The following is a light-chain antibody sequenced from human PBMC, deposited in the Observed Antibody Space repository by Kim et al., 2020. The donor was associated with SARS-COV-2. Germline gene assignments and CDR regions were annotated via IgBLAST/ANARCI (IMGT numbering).Light chain of an antibody. CDR2: DVS. CDR3: SSYTSSSTGV. J-gene: IGLJ3*02. CDR1: SSDVGGYNY. Sequence: GQAITISCTGTSSDVGGYNYVSWDQQHPGKAPKLMIYDVSNRPSGVSNRFSGSKSGNTASLTISGLQAEDEADYYCSSYTSSSTGVFGGGTQLTVL. V-gene: IGLV2-14*03.